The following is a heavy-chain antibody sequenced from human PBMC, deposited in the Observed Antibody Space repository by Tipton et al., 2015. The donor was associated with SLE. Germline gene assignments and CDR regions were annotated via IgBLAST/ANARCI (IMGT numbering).Heavy chain of an antibody. J-gene: IGHJ2*01. V-gene: IGHV4-61*08. CDR2: IYYSGST. D-gene: IGHD3-16*02. CDR1: GGSISSGGYY. CDR3: ATSPRGLHLGELSLYWYFDL. Sequence: LRLSCTVSGGSISSGGYYWSWIRQPPGKGLEWIGYIYYSGSTNYNPSLKSRVTISVDTSKNQFSLKLSSVTAADTAVYYCATSPRGLHLGELSLYWYFDLWGRGTLVTVSS.